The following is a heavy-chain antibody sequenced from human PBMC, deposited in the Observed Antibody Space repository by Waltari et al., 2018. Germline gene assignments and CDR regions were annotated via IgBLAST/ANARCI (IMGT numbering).Heavy chain of an antibody. V-gene: IGHV3-9*01. CDR2: INWNRGSI. Sequence: EVQLVESGGDWVQPGRSLRLSCAASGFTFDDYAMHWVRQAPGKGLELFSGINWNRGSIGYGDVVKCRFTISRDNARNSLYLQMNSLTTEDTALYYCVKKNDEVYDRNGLVYDAFDMWGQGTMVTVSS. J-gene: IGHJ3*02. CDR1: GFTFDDYA. CDR3: VKKNDEVYDRNGLVYDAFDM. D-gene: IGHD3-22*01.